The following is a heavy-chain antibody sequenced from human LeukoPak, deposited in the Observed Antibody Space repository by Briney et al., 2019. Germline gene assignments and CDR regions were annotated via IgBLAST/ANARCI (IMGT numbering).Heavy chain of an antibody. V-gene: IGHV3-23*01. D-gene: IGHD4-17*01. Sequence: GGSLRLSCAASGFTLSSYAMMWFRQAPGKGLEWVSAIRGGGGATFYADSVKGRFTISRDNSKNTLYLQMSSLRVDDTAVYYCARDPNGDYIGAFEIWGQGTMVTVSS. CDR1: GFTLSSYA. J-gene: IGHJ3*02. CDR3: ARDPNGDYIGAFEI. CDR2: IRGGGGAT.